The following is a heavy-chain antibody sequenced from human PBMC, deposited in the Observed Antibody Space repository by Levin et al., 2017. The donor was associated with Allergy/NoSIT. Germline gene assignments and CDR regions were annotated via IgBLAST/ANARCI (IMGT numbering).Heavy chain of an antibody. V-gene: IGHV3-48*01. J-gene: IGHJ4*02. Sequence: GESLKISCAASGFTFSSCGMNWVRQAPGKGLEWVSYISSSGTTIYYADSVKGRFTISRDNAKNSLYLQMNSLRAEDTALYYCARVEVSITWASDYWGQGTLVTVSS. D-gene: IGHD2-21*01. CDR1: GFTFSSCG. CDR2: ISSSGTTI. CDR3: ARVEVSITWASDY.